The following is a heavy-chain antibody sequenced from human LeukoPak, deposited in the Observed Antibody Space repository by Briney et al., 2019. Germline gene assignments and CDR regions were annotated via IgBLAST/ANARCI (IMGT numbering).Heavy chain of an antibody. CDR2: IYPGDSDT. CDR3: ARRRSSTLIDY. V-gene: IGHV5-51*01. Sequence: GESLRISCKGSGYSFSSYWIAWVRQMPGKGLEWMGIIYPGDSDTTYSPSFQGQVTISADKSISTAYLQWNSLKASDTAMYFCARRRSSTLIDYWGQGTLVTVSS. J-gene: IGHJ4*02. D-gene: IGHD3-10*01. CDR1: GYSFSSYW.